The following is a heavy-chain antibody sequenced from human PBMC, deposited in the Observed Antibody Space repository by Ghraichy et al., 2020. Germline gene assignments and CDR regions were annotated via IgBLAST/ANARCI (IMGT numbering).Heavy chain of an antibody. CDR3: ARDLFPYYYDSSGYSLYY. CDR1: GFTFSSYA. J-gene: IGHJ4*02. V-gene: IGHV3-30-3*01. D-gene: IGHD3-22*01. CDR2: ISYDGSNK. Sequence: GGSLRLSCAASGFTFSSYAMHWVRQAPGKGLEWVAVISYDGSNKYYADSVKGRFTISRDNSKNTLYLQMNSLRAEDTAVYYCARDLFPYYYDSSGYSLYYWGQGTLVTVSS.